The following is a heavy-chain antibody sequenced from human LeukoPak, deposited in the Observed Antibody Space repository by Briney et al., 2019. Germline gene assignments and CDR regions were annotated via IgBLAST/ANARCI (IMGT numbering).Heavy chain of an antibody. D-gene: IGHD3-22*01. CDR1: GFIFSNYR. V-gene: IGHV3-48*02. CDR2: ITNDSINI. J-gene: IGHJ4*02. Sequence: GGSLRLSCAASGFIFSNYRLTWVRQAPGRGLEWVSSITNDSINIYYADSVRGRFTISRDNAKNSLFLQMNSLRDDDAAVYYCVRDWGYWGQGTLVAVSS. CDR3: VRDWGY.